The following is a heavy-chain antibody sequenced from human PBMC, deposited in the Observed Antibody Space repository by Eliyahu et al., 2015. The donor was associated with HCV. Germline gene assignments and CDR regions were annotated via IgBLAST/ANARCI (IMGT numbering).Heavy chain of an antibody. Sequence: QVQLQESGPGLVKPSETLSLTCTVSGDSITNYYWGWIRRPAGKGLEWIGAFSFPLGAASTTYNPSLKSRVSMSVDTTKNEVSLKLSSVTAADTAVYFCARDYYGSGWDAFDFWGQGTMVTVSS. CDR2: SFPLGAAST. CDR1: GDSITNYY. CDR3: ARDYYGSGWDAFDF. V-gene: IGHV4-4*07. D-gene: IGHD3-10*01. J-gene: IGHJ3*01.